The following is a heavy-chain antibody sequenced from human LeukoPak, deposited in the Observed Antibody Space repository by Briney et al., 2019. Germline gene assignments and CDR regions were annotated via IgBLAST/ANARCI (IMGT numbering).Heavy chain of an antibody. D-gene: IGHD5-12*01. V-gene: IGHV3-43*01. Sequence: GGSLRLSCAASGFTFDDYTMHWVRQTPGKGLEWVSLISWDGGSTYYADSVKGRFTISRDNSKNSLYLQMNSLRTEDTALYYCAKALQTTFGYSGYVWHPYYGMDVWGQGTTVTVSS. CDR1: GFTFDDYT. J-gene: IGHJ6*02. CDR3: AKALQTTFGYSGYVWHPYYGMDV. CDR2: ISWDGGST.